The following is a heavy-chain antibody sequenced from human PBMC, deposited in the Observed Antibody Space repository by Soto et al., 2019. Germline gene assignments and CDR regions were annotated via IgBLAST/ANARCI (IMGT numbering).Heavy chain of an antibody. Sequence: QVQLQESGPGLVKPSGTLSLTCAVSSGSISSSNGWSWVRQPPGKGLEWIGEIYHSGSTNYNPSLKSRVSRSVDKSKNQFSLKLSSVTAADTAVYYCARIVVVVSATHAFDIRGQVTMVTVSS. J-gene: IGHJ3*02. D-gene: IGHD2-15*01. CDR3: ARIVVVVSATHAFDI. V-gene: IGHV4-4*02. CDR2: IYHSGST. CDR1: SGSISSSNG.